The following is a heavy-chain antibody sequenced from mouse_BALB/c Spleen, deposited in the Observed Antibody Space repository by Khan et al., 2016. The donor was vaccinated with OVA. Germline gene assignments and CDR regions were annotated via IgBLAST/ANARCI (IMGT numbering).Heavy chain of an antibody. V-gene: IGHV3-2*02. Sequence: QLEESGPGLVKPSQSLSLTCTVTGYSITNNYAWNWIRQFPGNKLEWMGYISYSGSTNYNPSLKSRISITRDTSKNQVFLHWKSMTTEDTATYYCARANYYGYYFDYWGQGTTLTVSS. D-gene: IGHD1-1*01. CDR2: ISYSGST. CDR3: ARANYYGYYFDY. CDR1: GYSITNNYA. J-gene: IGHJ2*01.